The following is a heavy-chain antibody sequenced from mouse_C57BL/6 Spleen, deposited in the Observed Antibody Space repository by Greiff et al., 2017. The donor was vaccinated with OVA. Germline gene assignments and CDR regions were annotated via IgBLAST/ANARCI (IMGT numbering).Heavy chain of an antibody. Sequence: EVKLVESGPELVKPGASVKISCKASGYSFTGYYMHWVKQSSEKSLEWIGEINPSTGGTSYNQKFKGKATLTVDKSSSTAYMQLKSLTSEDSAVYYCARSDYYGSSFPFGYWGQGTTLTVSS. V-gene: IGHV1-43*01. J-gene: IGHJ2*01. CDR2: INPSTGGT. CDR1: GYSFTGYY. CDR3: ARSDYYGSSFPFGY. D-gene: IGHD1-1*01.